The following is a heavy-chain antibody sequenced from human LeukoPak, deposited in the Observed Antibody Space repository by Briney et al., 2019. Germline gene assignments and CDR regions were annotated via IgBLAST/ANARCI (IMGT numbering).Heavy chain of an antibody. V-gene: IGHV3-53*01. CDR2: IYSGGST. J-gene: IGHJ4*02. CDR3: AKDPRGMVATRFDY. Sequence: GGSLRLSCAASGFTVSSNYMSWVRQAPGKGLEWVSVIYSGGSTYYADSVKGRFTISRDNSKNTLYLQMNSLRADDTAVYYCAKDPRGMVATRFDYWGQGTLVTVSS. D-gene: IGHD5-12*01. CDR1: GFTVSSNY.